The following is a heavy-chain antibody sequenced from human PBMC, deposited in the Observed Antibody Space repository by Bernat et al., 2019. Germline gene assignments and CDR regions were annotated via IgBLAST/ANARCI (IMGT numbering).Heavy chain of an antibody. CDR2: ISYDGNNE. CDR3: AKDLIVGGWGALDC. CDR1: GFTFSSYA. J-gene: IGHJ4*02. V-gene: IGHV3-30*18. Sequence: QVQLVESGGGVVQPGRSLRLSCAASGFTFSSYAMHWVRQAPGKGLEWVAVISYDGNNEYYVDSVKGRFTISRDNSKNTLYLQMNSLRSEDTAVHYCAKDLIVGGWGALDCWGQGTLVTVSS. D-gene: IGHD6-19*01.